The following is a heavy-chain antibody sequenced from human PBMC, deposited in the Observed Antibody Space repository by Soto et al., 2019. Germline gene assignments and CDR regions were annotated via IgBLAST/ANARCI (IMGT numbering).Heavy chain of an antibody. CDR2: IIPILGIA. CDR3: ARDRRGDCSSTSCYRHYYYYGMDV. V-gene: IGHV1-69*08. D-gene: IGHD2-2*02. J-gene: IGHJ6*02. CDR1: GGTFSSYT. Sequence: QVQLVQSGAEVKKPGSSVKVSCKASGGTFSSYTISWVRQAPGQGLEWMGRIIPILGIANYAQKFQGRVTITADKSTSTAYRELSSLRSEDTAVYYCARDRRGDCSSTSCYRHYYYYGMDVWGQGTTVTVSS.